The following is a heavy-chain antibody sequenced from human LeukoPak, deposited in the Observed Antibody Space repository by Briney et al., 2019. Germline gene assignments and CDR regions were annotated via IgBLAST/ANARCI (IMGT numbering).Heavy chain of an antibody. J-gene: IGHJ4*02. CDR3: ARSRRTYYDFWSGYYGY. CDR1: GGTFSSYA. Sequence: SVKVSCKASGGTFSSYAISWVRQAPGQGLEWMGGIIPIFGTANYAQKFQGRVTITADESTSTAYMELSSLRSEDTAVYYCARSRRTYYDFWSGYYGYWGQGTLVTVSP. V-gene: IGHV1-69*01. D-gene: IGHD3-3*01. CDR2: IIPIFGTA.